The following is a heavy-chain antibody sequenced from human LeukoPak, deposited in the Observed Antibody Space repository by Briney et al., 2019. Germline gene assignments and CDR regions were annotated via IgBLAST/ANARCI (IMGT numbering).Heavy chain of an antibody. D-gene: IGHD3-10*01. CDR2: INYSGST. CDR1: GDSISSYF. Sequence: PSETLSLTCTVSGDSISSYFWAWIRQPPGKGLEWIGYINYSGSTNSNPSLKSRVTISVDTSKNQFSLKLTSVTAVDTAVYYCASYGSGSDSQYFQNWGQGTLVTVSS. V-gene: IGHV4-59*01. CDR3: ASYGSGSDSQYFQN. J-gene: IGHJ1*01.